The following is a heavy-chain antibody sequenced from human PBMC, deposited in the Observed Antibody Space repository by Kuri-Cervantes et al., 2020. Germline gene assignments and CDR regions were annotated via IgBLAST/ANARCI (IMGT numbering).Heavy chain of an antibody. Sequence: ETLSLTCAASGFTFKNKWMHWVRQAPGKGLVWVSRLNSDASVINHADYVKGRFTISRDNAKNTLYLQMNNLRVEDTALYYCVREFGGNEDYWGQGTLVTVSS. D-gene: IGHD5-12*01. CDR2: LNSDASVI. J-gene: IGHJ4*02. V-gene: IGHV3-74*01. CDR1: GFTFKNKW. CDR3: VREFGGNEDY.